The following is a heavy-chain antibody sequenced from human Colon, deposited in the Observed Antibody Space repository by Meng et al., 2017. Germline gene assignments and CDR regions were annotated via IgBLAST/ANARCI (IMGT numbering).Heavy chain of an antibody. D-gene: IGHD1-26*01. CDR2: ISQSGSS. J-gene: IGHJ1*01. CDR1: GGSISSTNW. CDR3: AREDGSIGFTPAGQ. V-gene: IGHV4-4*02. Sequence: VHLQESGPGLVKPSGTLSLTGAVSGGSISSTNWWSWIRQPPGKGLEWIGEISQSGSSNYNPSLKSRVTMSLDKSKNHFFLNLSSVSAADTAVYYCAREDGSIGFTPAGQWGQGTLVTVSS.